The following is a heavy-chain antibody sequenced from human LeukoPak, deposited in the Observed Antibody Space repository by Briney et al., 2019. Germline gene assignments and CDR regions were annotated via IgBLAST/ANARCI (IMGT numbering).Heavy chain of an antibody. CDR2: IKQDGSEK. CDR1: GFTFSSYW. D-gene: IGHD3-22*01. V-gene: IGHV3-7*04. J-gene: IGHJ5*02. Sequence: PGGSLRLSCAASGFTFSSYWMSWVRQPPGKGLEWVANIKQDGSEKYYVDSVKGRFTISRDNAKNSLYLQMNSLRAEDTAVYYCARVRYYYDSSGYYPWGQGTLVTVSS. CDR3: ARVRYYYDSSGYYP.